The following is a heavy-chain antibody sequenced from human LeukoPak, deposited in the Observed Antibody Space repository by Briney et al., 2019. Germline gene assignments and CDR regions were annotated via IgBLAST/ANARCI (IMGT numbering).Heavy chain of an antibody. J-gene: IGHJ1*01. CDR3: AREIAVAGTGAELCQH. V-gene: IGHV1-2*02. Sequence: AAAVKVSCKASGYTFTGYYMHWVRQAPGQGLEWMGWINPNTGGTNYAPKFQGGVTMTRETSISTAYMELSRMRSDDTAVYYCAREIAVAGTGAELCQHWGQGNLVTVSP. CDR1: GYTFTGYY. D-gene: IGHD6-19*01. CDR2: INPNTGGT.